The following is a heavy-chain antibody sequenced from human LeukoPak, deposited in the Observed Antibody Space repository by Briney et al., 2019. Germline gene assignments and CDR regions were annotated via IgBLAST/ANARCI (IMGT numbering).Heavy chain of an antibody. J-gene: IGHJ4*02. V-gene: IGHV3-21*01. Sequence: GGSLRLSCAASGFTFSSYSMNWVRQAPGKGLEWVSSISSSSSYIYYADSVKGRFTISRDNAKNSLYLQMNSLRAEDTAVYYCARDVRTLGRWLQLREFDYWGQGTLVTVSS. CDR1: GFTFSSYS. CDR3: ARDVRTLGRWLQLREFDY. D-gene: IGHD5-24*01. CDR2: ISSSSSYI.